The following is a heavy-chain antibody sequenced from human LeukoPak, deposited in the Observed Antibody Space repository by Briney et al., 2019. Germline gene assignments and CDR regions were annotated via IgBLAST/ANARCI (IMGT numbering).Heavy chain of an antibody. CDR2: IKSKTDGGTT. V-gene: IGHV3-15*01. D-gene: IGHD2-2*01. CDR1: GFTFSNAW. J-gene: IGHJ6*02. CDR3: TTDPSLTDIVVVPAAYYYYYGMDV. Sequence: GGSLRLSRAASGFTFSNAWMSWVRQAPGKGLEWVGRIKSKTDGGTTDYAAPVKGRFTISRDDSKNTLYLQMNSLKTEDTAVYYCTTDPSLTDIVVVPAAYYYYYGMDVWGQGTTVTVSS.